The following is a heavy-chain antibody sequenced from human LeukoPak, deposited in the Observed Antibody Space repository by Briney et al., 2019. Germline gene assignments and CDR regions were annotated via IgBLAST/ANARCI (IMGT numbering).Heavy chain of an antibody. V-gene: IGHV4-34*01. CDR2: INHSGST. D-gene: IGHD2-15*01. CDR1: GGSFSGYY. J-gene: IGHJ4*02. Sequence: SETLSLTCAVYGGSFSGYYWSWIRQPPGKGLEWIGEINHSGSTNYNPSLTSRVTISVDTSTKQFSLKLSSVTAADTAVYYSARGPHRQGAVVAAIPFDYWGQGTLVTVSS. CDR3: ARGPHRQGAVVAAIPFDY.